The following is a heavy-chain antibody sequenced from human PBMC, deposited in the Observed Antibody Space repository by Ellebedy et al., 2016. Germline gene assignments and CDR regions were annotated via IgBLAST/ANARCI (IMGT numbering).Heavy chain of an antibody. Sequence: ASVKVSCXASGYTFMNSGITWVRQAPGQGLEWMGWISVYNGKTNYGQSLQGRVTMTTDTSTSTAYMELKSLRSDDTAVYYCARDLHFPDSSGSYNAFDVWGPGTMVTISS. V-gene: IGHV1-18*01. J-gene: IGHJ3*01. CDR2: ISVYNGKT. CDR3: ARDLHFPDSSGSYNAFDV. D-gene: IGHD3-22*01. CDR1: GYTFMNSG.